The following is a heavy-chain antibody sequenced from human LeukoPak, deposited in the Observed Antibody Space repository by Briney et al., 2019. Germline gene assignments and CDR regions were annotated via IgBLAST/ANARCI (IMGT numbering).Heavy chain of an antibody. CDR1: GYSFTSYW. D-gene: IGHD1-26*01. V-gene: IGHV5-51*01. J-gene: IGHJ4*02. CDR3: ARHARATTLDY. Sequence: GESLKISWKGSGYSFTSYWIGWVRQMPGKGLEWMGIIYPGDSDTRYSPSFQGQVTISAEHSISTAYLQWSSLKASDTAMSYCARHARATTLDYWGQGTLVTVSS. CDR2: IYPGDSDT.